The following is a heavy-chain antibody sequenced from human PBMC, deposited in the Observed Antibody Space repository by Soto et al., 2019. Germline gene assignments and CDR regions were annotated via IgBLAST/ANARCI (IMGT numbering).Heavy chain of an antibody. D-gene: IGHD5-18*01. Sequence: QVQLVQSGAEVKKPGSSVKVSCKASGGTFSSYAISWVRQAPGQGLEWMGGIIPIFGTANYAQKFQGRVTITADEYTSTAYMELSSLRSEDTAVYYCANGREYRIQLWLRTPRYYYGMDVWGQGTTVTVSS. CDR2: IIPIFGTA. CDR1: GGTFSSYA. V-gene: IGHV1-69*01. J-gene: IGHJ6*02. CDR3: ANGREYRIQLWLRTPRYYYGMDV.